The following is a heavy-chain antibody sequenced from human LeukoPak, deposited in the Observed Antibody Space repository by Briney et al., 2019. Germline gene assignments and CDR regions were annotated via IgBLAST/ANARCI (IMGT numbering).Heavy chain of an antibody. CDR2: IGTVGDT. CDR3: AKDHPSVGATAGIFDY. CDR1: GFTFSTYD. D-gene: IGHD1-26*01. Sequence: GGSLRLSCAASGFTFSTYDFHWVRQVTGKGLEWVSAIGTVGDTHYPDSVKGRFTISRENAKNSVYLQMDSLRAEDTAVYYCAKDHPSVGATAGIFDYWGQGTLVTVSS. J-gene: IGHJ4*02. V-gene: IGHV3-13*01.